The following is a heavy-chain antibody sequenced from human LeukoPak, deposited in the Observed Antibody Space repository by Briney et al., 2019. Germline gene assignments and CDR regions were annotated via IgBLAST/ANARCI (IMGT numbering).Heavy chain of an antibody. V-gene: IGHV3-30-3*01. CDR1: GFTFSSYA. CDR3: ARAGHPYSSSELYYFDY. J-gene: IGHJ4*02. Sequence: GGSLRLSCAASGFTFSSYAMHWVRQAPGKGLEWVAVISYDGSNKYYADSVKGRFTISRDNSKNTLYLQMNSLRAEDTAVYYCARAGHPYSSSELYYFDYWGQGTLVTVSS. D-gene: IGHD6-6*01. CDR2: ISYDGSNK.